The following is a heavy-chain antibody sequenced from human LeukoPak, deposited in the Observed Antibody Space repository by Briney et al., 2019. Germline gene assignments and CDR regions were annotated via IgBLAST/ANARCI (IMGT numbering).Heavy chain of an antibody. D-gene: IGHD3-22*01. CDR2: FDPEDGET. J-gene: IGHJ4*02. CDR3: ATDRSWDSSGYPRDY. CDR1: GYTLTELS. Sequence: ASVKVSCKVSGYTLTELSMHWVRQAPGKGLEWMGGFDPEDGETIYAQKFQGRVTMTKDTSTDTAYMELSSLRSEDTAVYYCATDRSWDSSGYPRDYWGQGTLVTVSS. V-gene: IGHV1-24*01.